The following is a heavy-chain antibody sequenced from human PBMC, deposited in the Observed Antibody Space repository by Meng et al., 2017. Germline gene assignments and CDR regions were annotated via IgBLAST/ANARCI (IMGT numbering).Heavy chain of an antibody. CDR2: IYYSGST. D-gene: IGHD3-22*01. Sequence: GSLRLSCTVSGGSISSYYWSWIRQPPGKGLEWIGYIYYSGSTNYNPSLKSRVTISVDTSKNQFSLKLSSVTAADTAVYYCARDPTPMIVVANYYYYGKDVCGQAIT. J-gene: IGHJ6*01. V-gene: IGHV4-59*01. CDR3: ARDPTPMIVVANYYYYGKDV. CDR1: GGSISSYY.